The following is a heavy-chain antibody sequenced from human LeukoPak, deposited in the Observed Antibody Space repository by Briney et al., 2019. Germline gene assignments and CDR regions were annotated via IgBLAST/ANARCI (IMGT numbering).Heavy chain of an antibody. V-gene: IGHV3-74*01. CDR1: GFXFSSYW. Sequence: PGGSLRLSCAASGFXFSSYWMHWVRQAPGKGLVWVSRIISDGSNTTYADSVKGRFTISRDNAKNTLYLQMSSLRAEDTAVYYCVRNSYDSSGYYDYWGQGTLVTVSS. J-gene: IGHJ4*02. CDR3: VRNSYDSSGYYDY. D-gene: IGHD3-22*01. CDR2: IISDGSNT.